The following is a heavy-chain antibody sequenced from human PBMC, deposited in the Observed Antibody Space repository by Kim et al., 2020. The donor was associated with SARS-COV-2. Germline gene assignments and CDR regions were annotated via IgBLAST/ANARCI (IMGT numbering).Heavy chain of an antibody. J-gene: IGHJ4*02. D-gene: IGHD6-13*01. Sequence: YYNPSLKSRVTISVDTSKNQFSLKLSSVTAADTAVYYCARRFMTAAGIDYWGQGTLVTVSS. V-gene: IGHV4-39*01. CDR3: ARRFMTAAGIDY.